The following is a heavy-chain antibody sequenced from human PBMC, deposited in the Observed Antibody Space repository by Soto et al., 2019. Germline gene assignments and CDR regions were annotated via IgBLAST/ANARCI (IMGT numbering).Heavy chain of an antibody. Sequence: QVQLVQSGAEVKRTGASVKVSCKASGYTFTSYDFNWVRQAPGQGLEWMGWVNTNSGNTDYAQKFQGKVTVIRHDSRRTAYMELSSLRSEDTAVYYCARASYLDPAFDIWGQGTMVTVSS. D-gene: IGHD2-2*03. CDR2: VNTNSGNT. CDR3: ARASYLDPAFDI. V-gene: IGHV1-8*01. CDR1: GYTFTSYD. J-gene: IGHJ3*02.